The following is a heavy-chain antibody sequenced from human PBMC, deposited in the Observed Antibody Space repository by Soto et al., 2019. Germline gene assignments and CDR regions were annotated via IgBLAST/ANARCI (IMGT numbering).Heavy chain of an antibody. CDR1: GGSISSYY. V-gene: IGHV4-59*01. D-gene: IGHD2-21*02. CDR3: ARGDYYYYYGMDV. CDR2: IYYSGST. Sequence: SETLSLTCTVSGGSISSYYWSWIRQPPGKGLEWIGYIYYSGSTNYNPSLKSRVTISVDTSKNQFSLKLSSVTAADTAVYYCARGDYYYYYGMDVWGQGTTVTV. J-gene: IGHJ6*02.